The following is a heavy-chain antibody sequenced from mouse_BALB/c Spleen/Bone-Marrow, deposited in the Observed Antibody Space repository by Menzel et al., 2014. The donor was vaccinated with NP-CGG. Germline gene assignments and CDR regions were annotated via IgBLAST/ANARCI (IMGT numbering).Heavy chain of an antibody. J-gene: IGHJ2*01. D-gene: IGHD4-1*01. CDR2: IRNKANGYTT. CDR1: GFTFTDYY. Sequence: EVMLVESGGGLVQPGGSLRLSCATSGFTFTDYYMNWVRQPPGKALEWLGFIRNKANGYTTEYSASVKGRFTISRDNSQSILYLQMNIQRAEDSATYYCARLGRGYFDYWGQGTTLTVSS. V-gene: IGHV7-3*02. CDR3: ARLGRGYFDY.